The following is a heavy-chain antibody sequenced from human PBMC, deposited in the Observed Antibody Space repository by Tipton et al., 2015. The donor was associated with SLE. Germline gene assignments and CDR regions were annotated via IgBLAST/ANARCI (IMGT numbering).Heavy chain of an antibody. CDR3: ARGAPREKEYYYYYMDV. J-gene: IGHJ6*03. CDR2: IYYSGST. CDR1: GGSISSYY. Sequence: TLSLTCTVSGGSISSYYWSWIRQPPGKGLEWIGYIYYSGSTNYNPSPKSRVTISVDTSKNQFSLKLSSVTAADTAVYYCARGAPREKEYYYYYMDVWGKGTTVTVSS. V-gene: IGHV4-59*01.